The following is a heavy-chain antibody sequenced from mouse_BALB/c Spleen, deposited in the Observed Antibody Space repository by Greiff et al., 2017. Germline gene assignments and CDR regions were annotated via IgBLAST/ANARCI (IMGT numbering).Heavy chain of an antibody. CDR2: IWAGGST. V-gene: IGHV2-9*02. Sequence: VQVVESGPGLVAPSQSLSITCTVSGFSLTSYGVHWVRQPPGKGLEWLGVIWAGGSTNYNSALMSRLSISKDNSKSQVFLKMNSLQTDDTAMYYCARDHYYYGSSHYAMDYWGQGTSVTVSS. D-gene: IGHD1-1*01. CDR1: GFSLTSYG. CDR3: ARDHYYYGSSHYAMDY. J-gene: IGHJ4*01.